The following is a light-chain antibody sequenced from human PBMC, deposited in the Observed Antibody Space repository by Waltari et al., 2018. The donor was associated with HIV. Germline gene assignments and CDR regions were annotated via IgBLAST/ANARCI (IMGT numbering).Light chain of an antibody. J-gene: IGKJ2*01. CDR3: QQYARYSCT. CDR2: NAS. Sequence: DIQMTQSPSTLSASVGDRVTITCRASQSISSWLDWYQQKPGTAPNVLIYNASILESGVPSRFSGSGSVTVFTLTISSLQPDDFATYYCQQYARYSCTFGQGTKVEIK. CDR1: QSISSW. V-gene: IGKV1-5*03.